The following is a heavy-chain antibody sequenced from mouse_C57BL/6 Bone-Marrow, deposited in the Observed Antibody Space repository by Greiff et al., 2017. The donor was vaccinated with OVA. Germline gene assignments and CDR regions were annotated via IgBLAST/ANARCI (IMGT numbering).Heavy chain of an antibody. V-gene: IGHV1-66*01. CDR3: ARDDGYFPDV. CDR1: GYSFTSYY. J-gene: IGHJ1*03. D-gene: IGHD2-3*01. Sequence: VHLVESGPELVKPGASVKISCKASGYSFTSYYIHWVKQRPGQGLEWIGWIYPGSGNTKYNEKFKGKATLTADTSSSTAYMQLSSLTSEDSAVYYCARDDGYFPDVWGTGTTVTVSS. CDR2: IYPGSGNT.